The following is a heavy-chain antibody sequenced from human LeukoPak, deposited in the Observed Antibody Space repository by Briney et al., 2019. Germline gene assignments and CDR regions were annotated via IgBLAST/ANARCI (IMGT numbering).Heavy chain of an antibody. Sequence: SVKVSCKASGGTFSSYAISWVRQAPGQGLEWMGGVIPIFGTENYAQKFQGRVTITTDESTSTAYMELSSLRSEDTAVYYCARGYFFESSGYSFDYWGQGTLVTVSS. CDR3: ARGYFFESSGYSFDY. D-gene: IGHD3-22*01. CDR1: GGTFSSYA. J-gene: IGHJ4*02. CDR2: VIPIFGTE. V-gene: IGHV1-69*05.